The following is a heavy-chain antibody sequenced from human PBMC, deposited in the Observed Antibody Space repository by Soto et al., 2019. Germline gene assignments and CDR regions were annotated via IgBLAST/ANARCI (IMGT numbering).Heavy chain of an antibody. D-gene: IGHD3-22*01. CDR1: GGTFSSYA. J-gene: IGHJ5*02. Sequence: SVKVSCKASGGTFSSYAISWVRQAPGQGLEWMGGIIPIFGTANYAQKFQGRVTITADESTSTAYMELSSLRSEDTAVYYCARAEPRYYDSSGSQFDPWGQGTLVTVSS. CDR2: IIPIFGTA. V-gene: IGHV1-69*13. CDR3: ARAEPRYYDSSGSQFDP.